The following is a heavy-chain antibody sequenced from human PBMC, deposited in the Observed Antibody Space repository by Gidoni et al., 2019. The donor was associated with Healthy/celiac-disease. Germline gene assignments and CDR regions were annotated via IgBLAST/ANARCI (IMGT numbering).Heavy chain of an antibody. CDR1: GGSLSGYY. J-gene: IGHJ5*02. CDR3: AREERIAAAGFAP. CDR2: INHNGST. D-gene: IGHD6-13*01. V-gene: IGHV4-34*01. Sequence: QVQLQQWGEGLLKPSGTLSLTCVVYGGSLSGYYWSWIRQPPGKGLEWIGEINHNGSTNYNPSLKSRVTISVDTAKNQFSLKLSSVTAADTAVYYCAREERIAAAGFAPWGQGTLVTVSS.